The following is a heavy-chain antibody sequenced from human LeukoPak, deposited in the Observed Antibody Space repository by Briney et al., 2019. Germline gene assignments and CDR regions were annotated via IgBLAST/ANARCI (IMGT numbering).Heavy chain of an antibody. J-gene: IGHJ4*02. V-gene: IGHV3-30*04. CDR3: ARGGQYDTSGYYPIDY. Sequence: PGRSLRLSCAASGFSFSDYSMHWVRQAPGKGLEWVALIAYDGDSKYYADAVKGRFTISRDNSKNTLFLRMNSLRAEDTAVYYCARGGQYDTSGYYPIDYWGQGTLVTVSS. CDR2: IAYDGDSK. CDR1: GFSFSDYS. D-gene: IGHD3-22*01.